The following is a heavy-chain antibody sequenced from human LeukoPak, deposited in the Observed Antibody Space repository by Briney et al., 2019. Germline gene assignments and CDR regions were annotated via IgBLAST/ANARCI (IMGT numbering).Heavy chain of an antibody. CDR3: AREGRELRQLWYFDY. Sequence: ASVNVSCKASGYTFTSYYMHWVRQAPGQGLEWMGIINPSGGSTSYAQKFQGRVTMTRDTSTSTVYMELSSLRSEDTAVYYCAREGRELRQLWYFDYWGQGTLVTVSS. D-gene: IGHD5-18*01. V-gene: IGHV1-46*01. J-gene: IGHJ4*02. CDR2: INPSGGST. CDR1: GYTFTSYY.